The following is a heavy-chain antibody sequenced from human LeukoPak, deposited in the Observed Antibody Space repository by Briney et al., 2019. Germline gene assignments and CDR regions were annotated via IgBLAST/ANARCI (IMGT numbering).Heavy chain of an antibody. CDR2: IKGDGSEK. V-gene: IGHV3-7*01. Sequence: PGGSLRLSCAASGFTFRNYWMSWVRQAPGKGLEWVANIKGDGSEKYYVDSVRGRFTISRDNAKNSLYLQMNSLRADDTAVYYCAREDTGMASYWGQGTLVTVSS. J-gene: IGHJ4*02. CDR1: GFTFRNYW. CDR3: AREDTGMASY. D-gene: IGHD5-18*01.